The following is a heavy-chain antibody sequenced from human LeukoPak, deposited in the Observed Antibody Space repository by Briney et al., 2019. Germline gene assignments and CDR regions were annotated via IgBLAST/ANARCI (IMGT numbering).Heavy chain of an antibody. CDR2: ISGSGGST. D-gene: IGHD6-19*01. CDR3: AKESSSGWYHYYYGMDV. Sequence: GGSLRLYCAASGFTFSSYAMSWVRQAPGKGLEWVSAISGSGGSTYYADSVKGRFTISRDNSKNTLYLQMNSLRAEDTAVYYCAKESSSGWYHYYYGMDVWGQGTTVTVSS. CDR1: GFTFSSYA. V-gene: IGHV3-23*01. J-gene: IGHJ6*02.